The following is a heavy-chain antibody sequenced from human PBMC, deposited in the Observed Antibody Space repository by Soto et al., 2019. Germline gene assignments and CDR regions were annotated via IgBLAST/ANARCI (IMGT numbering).Heavy chain of an antibody. CDR1: GFTFSSYG. Sequence: GGSLRLSCAASGFTFSSYGMHWVRQAPGKGLEWVAVISYDGSNKYYADSVKGRFTISRDNSKNTLYLQMNSLRAEDTAVYYCAKGPRGVGATYPCYWGQGTLVTVSS. CDR2: ISYDGSNK. D-gene: IGHD1-26*01. V-gene: IGHV3-30*18. J-gene: IGHJ4*02. CDR3: AKGPRGVGATYPCY.